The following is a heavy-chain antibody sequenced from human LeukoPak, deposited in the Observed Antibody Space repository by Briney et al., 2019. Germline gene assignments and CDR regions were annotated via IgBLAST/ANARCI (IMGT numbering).Heavy chain of an antibody. CDR2: LNNDGTIT. Sequence: GGSLRLSCAASRFTFTSYWMNWVRQAPGKGLMWVARLNNDGTITSYADSVKGRFTISRDNAKNTLYLQMNSLRAEDTAVYYCARDRQWLSRWGQGTLVTVSS. CDR3: ARDRQWLSR. V-gene: IGHV3-74*01. J-gene: IGHJ4*02. D-gene: IGHD6-19*01. CDR1: RFTFTSYW.